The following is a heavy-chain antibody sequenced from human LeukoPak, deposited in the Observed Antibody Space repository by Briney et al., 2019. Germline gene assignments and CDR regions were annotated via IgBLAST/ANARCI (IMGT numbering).Heavy chain of an antibody. D-gene: IGHD6-13*01. CDR3: AKDSRYSSSSRFDP. Sequence: GGSLRLSCAASGFTFDGYAMHWVRQAPGKGLEWVSGISWNSGSIGYADSVKGRFTISRDNAKNSLYLQMNSLRAEDTALYYCAKDSRYSSSSRFDPWGQGTLVTVSS. CDR2: ISWNSGSI. CDR1: GFTFDGYA. J-gene: IGHJ5*02. V-gene: IGHV3-9*01.